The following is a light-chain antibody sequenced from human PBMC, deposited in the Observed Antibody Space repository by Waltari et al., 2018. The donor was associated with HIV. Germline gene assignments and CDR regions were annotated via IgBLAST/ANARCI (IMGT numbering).Light chain of an antibody. CDR1: QSVSSSY. Sequence: PGERATLSCRASQSVSSSYLAWYQQNPGRAPRLLIYAASSRATGIPDRFSGSGSGTDFTLTISRLEPEDFAVYYCQQYGSSPRTFGQGTKVEIK. CDR3: QQYGSSPRT. V-gene: IGKV3-20*01. J-gene: IGKJ1*01. CDR2: AAS.